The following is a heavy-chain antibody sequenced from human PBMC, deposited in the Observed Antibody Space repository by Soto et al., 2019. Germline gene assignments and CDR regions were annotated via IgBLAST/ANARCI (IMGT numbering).Heavy chain of an antibody. D-gene: IGHD6-13*01. J-gene: IGHJ6*02. CDR2: IIPIFGTA. Sequence: QVQLVQSGAEVKKPGSSVKVSCKASGGTFSSYAISWVRQAPGQGLEWMGVIIPIFGTANYAQKFQGRVTITADKSTSTAYMELSSLRSEDTAVYYCARSSDSSSWYATYYYYYGMDVWGQGTTVTVSS. V-gene: IGHV1-69*06. CDR3: ARSSDSSSWYATYYYYYGMDV. CDR1: GGTFSSYA.